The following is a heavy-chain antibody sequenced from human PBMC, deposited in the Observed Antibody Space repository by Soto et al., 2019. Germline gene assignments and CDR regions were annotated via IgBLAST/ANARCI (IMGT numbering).Heavy chain of an antibody. CDR2: ISYDGRNK. Sequence: PGGSLRLSCAASGFTFSNYAMHWVRQAPGKGLEWVAVISYDGRNKYYADSVKGRFTISRDNSKNTLSLQMNSLRAEDTAVYYCARDPSSGWGGDFDYWGQGALVTVSS. J-gene: IGHJ4*02. CDR3: ARDPSSGWGGDFDY. D-gene: IGHD6-19*01. CDR1: GFTFSNYA. V-gene: IGHV3-30*04.